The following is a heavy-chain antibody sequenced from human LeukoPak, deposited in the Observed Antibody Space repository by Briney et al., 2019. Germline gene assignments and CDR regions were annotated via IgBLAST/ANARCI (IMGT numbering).Heavy chain of an antibody. D-gene: IGHD6-13*01. J-gene: IGHJ5*02. Sequence: GGSLRLSCAASGFTFTNYAMHWVRQAPGKGLEWVAVISYDGSTKYYADSVKGRFTISRDNSKNTLYLQMNSLRAEDTAAYYCARDPIAAAGSYNWFDPWGQGTLLTVSS. V-gene: IGHV3-30*03. CDR3: ARDPIAAAGSYNWFDP. CDR2: ISYDGSTK. CDR1: GFTFTNYA.